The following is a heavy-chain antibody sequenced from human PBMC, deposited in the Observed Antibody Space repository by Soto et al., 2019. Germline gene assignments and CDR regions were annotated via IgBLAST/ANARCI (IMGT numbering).Heavy chain of an antibody. J-gene: IGHJ3*02. V-gene: IGHV4-30-4*01. CDR1: GGSISSSDYY. CDR2: IYYSGST. D-gene: IGHD4-4*01. Sequence: QVQLQESGPGLVKPSQTLSLTCTVSGGSISSSDYYWSWIRQPPGKGLEWIGYIYYSGSTYYNSSLKSRVTISVDTSKNQFSLKLSSVTAADTAVYYCARVQLFAFDIWGQGTMVTVSS. CDR3: ARVQLFAFDI.